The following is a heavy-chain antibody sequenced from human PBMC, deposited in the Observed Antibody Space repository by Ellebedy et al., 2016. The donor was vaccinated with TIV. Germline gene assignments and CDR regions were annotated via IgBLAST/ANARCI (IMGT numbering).Heavy chain of an antibody. CDR1: RFTFGAYS. CDR3: AKSKETYVQGADPYDY. D-gene: IGHD3-10*02. Sequence: GESLKISCAASRFTFGAYSMHWVRQAPGKGLEWVAVISFDGSNKYYADSMKGRFTVSRDNSKSTLYLQLNNLRAEDTAVYYCAKSKETYVQGADPYDYWGQGTLVTVSS. V-gene: IGHV3-30*18. CDR2: ISFDGSNK. J-gene: IGHJ4*02.